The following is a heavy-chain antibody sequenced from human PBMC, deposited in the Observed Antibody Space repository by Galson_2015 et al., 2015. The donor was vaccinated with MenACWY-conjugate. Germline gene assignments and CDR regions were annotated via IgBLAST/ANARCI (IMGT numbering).Heavy chain of an antibody. CDR3: ARHGYGFYYGSGIYYNGLGGFY. D-gene: IGHD3-10*01. CDR1: GGSISSYY. V-gene: IGHV4-59*08. J-gene: IGHJ4*02. Sequence: LSLTCTVSGGSISSYYWSWIRQPPGKGLEWIGYIYYSGSTNYNPSLKSRVTISVDTSKNQFSLKLSSVTAADTAVYYCARHGYGFYYGSGIYYNGLGGFYWGQGTLVPVSS. CDR2: IYYSGST.